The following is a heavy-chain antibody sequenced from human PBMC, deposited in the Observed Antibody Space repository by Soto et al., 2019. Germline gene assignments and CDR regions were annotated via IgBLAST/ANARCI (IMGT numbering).Heavy chain of an antibody. CDR1: GYTFTSYD. J-gene: IGHJ5*02. CDR2: MNPNSGNT. Sequence: QVQPVQSGAEVKKPGASVKVSCKASGYTFTSYDINWVRQATGQGLEWMGWMNPNSGNTGYAQKFQGRVTMTRNTSISTAYMELSSLRSEDTAVYYCARGGTFGVVKDDWFDPWGQGTLVTVSS. V-gene: IGHV1-8*01. D-gene: IGHD3-3*01. CDR3: ARGGTFGVVKDDWFDP.